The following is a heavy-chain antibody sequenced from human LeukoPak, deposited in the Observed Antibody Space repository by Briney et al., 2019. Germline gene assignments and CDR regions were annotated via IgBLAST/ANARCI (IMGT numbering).Heavy chain of an antibody. CDR2: IRNA. Sequence: GGSLRLSCAASGFTFNKHGMHWVRQAPGKGLEWFSFIRNADSVKGRFTISRDNSKNTLYLQMNSLRPEDTALYYCVRDFEWSFDTWDQGTLVTVSS. V-gene: IGHV3-30-5*02. CDR3: VRDFEWSFDT. D-gene: IGHD3-3*01. CDR1: GFTFNKHG. J-gene: IGHJ4*02.